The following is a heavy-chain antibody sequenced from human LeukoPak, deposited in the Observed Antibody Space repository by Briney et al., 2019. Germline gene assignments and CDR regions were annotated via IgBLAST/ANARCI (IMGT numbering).Heavy chain of an antibody. D-gene: IGHD1-1*01. CDR2: ISFDGRNI. CDR3: ARDRVQISSYVGTFDS. CDR1: GFTFTTYS. V-gene: IGHV3-30*03. J-gene: IGHJ4*02. Sequence: GGSLRLSCAASGFTFTTYSMHWLRQTPGKGLEWVALISFDGRNILYADSVRGRFTISRDIPKNTLYLQMNSLRPEDKDVSYCARDRVQISSYVGTFDSWGQGSLVTVSS.